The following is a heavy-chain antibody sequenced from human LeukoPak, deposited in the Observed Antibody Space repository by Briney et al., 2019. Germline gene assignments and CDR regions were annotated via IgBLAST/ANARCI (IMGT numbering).Heavy chain of an antibody. CDR2: IFYSGGT. V-gene: IGHV4-59*08. CDR1: GGSMSGHW. J-gene: IGHJ4*02. CDR3: ARRNTADASIDF. D-gene: IGHD2/OR15-2a*01. Sequence: SSETLSLTCTVSGGSMSGHWWSWIRQSPGKGLEWIGDIFYSGGTNNNSPLKSRLTMSLDTSKNQFSLKLSSVPAADTAMYYCARRNTADASIDFWGQGILVIASS.